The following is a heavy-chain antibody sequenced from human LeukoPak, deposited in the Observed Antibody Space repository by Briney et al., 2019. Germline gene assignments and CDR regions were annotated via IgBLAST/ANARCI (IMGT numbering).Heavy chain of an antibody. V-gene: IGHV1-18*01. CDR1: GYTFSSYG. J-gene: IGHJ3*02. D-gene: IGHD6-13*01. Sequence: ASVKVSCKASGYTFSSYGINWVRQAPGQGLEWMGWISGYNGNTNYAQKFQGRVTMTTDTSTSTAYMEVRSLRSDDTAVYYCARDFEQQLVPYIWGKGTMVTVSS. CDR3: ARDFEQQLVPYI. CDR2: ISGYNGNT.